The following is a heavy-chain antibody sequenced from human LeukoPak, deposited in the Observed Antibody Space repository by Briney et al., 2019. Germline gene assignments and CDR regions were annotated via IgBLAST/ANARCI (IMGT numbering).Heavy chain of an antibody. CDR2: ISGSGGST. Sequence: GGSLRLSCAASGFTFSSYAMSWVRQAPGKGLEWVSAISGSGGSTYYADSVKGRFTISRDNSKNTLYLQMNSLRAEDTAVYYCAKDSRRGSRYYYYYYMDVWGKGTTVTVSS. CDR1: GFTFSSYA. D-gene: IGHD1-26*01. CDR3: AKDSRRGSRYYYYYYMDV. V-gene: IGHV3-23*01. J-gene: IGHJ6*03.